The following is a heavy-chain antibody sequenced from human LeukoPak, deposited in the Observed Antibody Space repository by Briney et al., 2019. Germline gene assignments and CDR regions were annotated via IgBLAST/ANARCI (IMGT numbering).Heavy chain of an antibody. CDR3: AREKQQPAPFDP. V-gene: IGHV1-69*05. CDR2: IIPIFGTA. J-gene: IGHJ5*02. Sequence: SVKVSCKTSGGTFSSYAISWVRQAPGQGLEWMGGIIPIFGTANYAQKFQGRVTITTDESTSTAYMELSSLRSEDTAVYYCAREKQQPAPFDPWGQGTLVTVSS. D-gene: IGHD6-13*01. CDR1: GGTFSSYA.